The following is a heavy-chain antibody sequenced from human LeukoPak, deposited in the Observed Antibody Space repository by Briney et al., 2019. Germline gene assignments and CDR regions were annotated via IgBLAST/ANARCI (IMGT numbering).Heavy chain of an antibody. CDR1: GGTFSSYA. CDR3: ARDRRTVVVPGASDI. J-gene: IGHJ3*02. CDR2: IIPIFGTA. V-gene: IGHV1-69*05. D-gene: IGHD2-21*01. Sequence: SVKVSCKASGGTFSSYAISWVRQAPGQGLEWMGGIIPIFGTANYAQKFQGRVTITTDESTSTAYMELSSLRSEDTAVYYCARDRRTVVVPGASDIWGQGTMVTVSS.